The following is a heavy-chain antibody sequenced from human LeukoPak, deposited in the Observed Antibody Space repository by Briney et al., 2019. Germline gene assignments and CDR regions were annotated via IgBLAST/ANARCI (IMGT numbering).Heavy chain of an antibody. Sequence: SETLSLTCAVSGYSIRSGYYWAWIRQPPGKGLEWIGSLHHTRSTYYNPSLKSRVIMSVDRSNNKFSLNLNSVTAADTAVYYCARDRESSPWELLLDYWGQGIVVTVSS. CDR1: GYSIRSGYY. D-gene: IGHD1-26*01. CDR3: ARDRESSPWELLLDY. J-gene: IGHJ4*02. CDR2: LHHTRST. V-gene: IGHV4-38-2*02.